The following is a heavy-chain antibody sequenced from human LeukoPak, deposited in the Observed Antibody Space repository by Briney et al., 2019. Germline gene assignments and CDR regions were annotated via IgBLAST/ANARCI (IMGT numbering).Heavy chain of an antibody. CDR1: GFTFSDYY. CDR2: ISSSGSTI. V-gene: IGHV3-11*01. CDR3: AKDISRQQLVQFNY. Sequence: GGSLRLSCAASGFTFSDYYMSWIRQAPGKGLEWVSYISSSGSTIYYADSVKGRFTISRDNAKNSLYLQMNSLRAEDTALYYCAKDISRQQLVQFNYWGQGTLVTVSS. D-gene: IGHD6-13*01. J-gene: IGHJ4*02.